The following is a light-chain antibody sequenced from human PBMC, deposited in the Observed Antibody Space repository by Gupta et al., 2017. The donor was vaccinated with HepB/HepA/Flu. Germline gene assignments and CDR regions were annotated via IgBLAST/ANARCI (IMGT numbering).Light chain of an antibody. V-gene: IGLV2-8*01. Sequence: QSALTQPPSTSGSPGQSVTISCTGTSSDVGGYNYVSWYQQHLGKAPKLMIYDVSKRPSGVPDRFSGSKSGNTASLTVSGLQAEDEADYYCSSYAGNTNWVFGGGTKLTVL. CDR1: SSDVGGYNY. J-gene: IGLJ3*02. CDR3: SSYAGNTNWV. CDR2: DVS.